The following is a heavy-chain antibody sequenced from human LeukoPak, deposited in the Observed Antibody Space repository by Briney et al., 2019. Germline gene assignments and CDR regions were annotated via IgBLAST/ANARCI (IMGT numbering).Heavy chain of an antibody. CDR1: GGYLSTSNYY. Sequence: SETLSLTCTVSGGYLSTSNYYWGWIRQPPGKGLEWFGTIYYSGSTYYNPSLKSRVSLSLDTSMNQFSLKVNSVTVADTAVYYCARGLLKRPTAYYYGSGHTQRTYNWFDPWGQGTLVTVSS. V-gene: IGHV4-39*01. D-gene: IGHD3-10*01. J-gene: IGHJ5*02. CDR2: IYYSGST. CDR3: ARGLLKRPTAYYYGSGHTQRTYNWFDP.